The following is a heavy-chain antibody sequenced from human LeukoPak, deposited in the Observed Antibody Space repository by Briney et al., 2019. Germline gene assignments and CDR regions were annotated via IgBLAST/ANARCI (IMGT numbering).Heavy chain of an antibody. CDR1: GFTFSSYE. CDR3: ARETTYYYGSRTYNWFDP. D-gene: IGHD3-10*01. Sequence: GGSLRLSCAASGFTFSSYEMNWVRQAPGKGLEWVSYISSSGSTIYYADSVKGRFTISRDNAKNSLYLQMSGLRAEDTAVYYCARETTYYYGSRTYNWFDPWGQGTLVTVSS. V-gene: IGHV3-48*03. J-gene: IGHJ5*02. CDR2: ISSSGSTI.